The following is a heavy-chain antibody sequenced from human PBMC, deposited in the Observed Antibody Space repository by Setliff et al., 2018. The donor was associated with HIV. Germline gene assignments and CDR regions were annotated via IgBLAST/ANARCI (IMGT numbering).Heavy chain of an antibody. CDR2: IYYSGST. J-gene: IGHJ6*03. Sequence: SETLSLTCTVSGGSISSYYWSWIRQPPGKGLEWIGYIYYSGSTNYNPSLKSRVTISVDTSKNQFSLKLSSVTAADTAVYYCARGHPGIAVAGPSYYYYYYTVVWGTGTTVTVSS. CDR3: ARGHPGIAVAGPSYYYYYYTVV. D-gene: IGHD6-19*01. V-gene: IGHV4-59*01. CDR1: GGSISSYY.